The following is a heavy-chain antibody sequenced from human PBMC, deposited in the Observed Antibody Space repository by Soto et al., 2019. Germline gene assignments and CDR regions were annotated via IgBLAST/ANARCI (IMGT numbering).Heavy chain of an antibody. CDR2: ISWNSGSI. D-gene: IGHD6-19*01. V-gene: IGHV3-9*01. CDR1: GFTFDDYA. Sequence: EVQLVESGGGLVQPGRSLRLSCAASGFTFDDYAMHWVRQAPGKGLEWVSGISWNSGSIGYADSVKGRFTISRDNAKNSLYLQMNSLRAEDTALYYCAKDGGYSSGRYGAWGQGTLVTVS. J-gene: IGHJ5*02. CDR3: AKDGGYSSGRYGA.